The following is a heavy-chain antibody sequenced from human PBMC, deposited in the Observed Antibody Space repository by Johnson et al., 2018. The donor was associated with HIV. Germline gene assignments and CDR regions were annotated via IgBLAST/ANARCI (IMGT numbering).Heavy chain of an antibody. Sequence: MQLVESGGGLVQPGGSLRLSCAASGFTVSSNYMSWVRQAPGKGLEWVSVISSGGSTYYADSVKGRFTISRDNSKNTLYLQMNSLRAEDTAVYYCARDHRAYCGGDCYSDAFDIWGQGTMVTVSS. J-gene: IGHJ3*02. V-gene: IGHV3-66*01. CDR3: ARDHRAYCGGDCYSDAFDI. CDR1: GFTVSSNY. D-gene: IGHD2-21*02. CDR2: ISSGGST.